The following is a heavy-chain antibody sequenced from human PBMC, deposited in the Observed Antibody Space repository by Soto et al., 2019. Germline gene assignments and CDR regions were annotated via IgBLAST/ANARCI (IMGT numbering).Heavy chain of an antibody. V-gene: IGHV1-3*01. J-gene: IGHJ2*01. D-gene: IGHD3-22*01. CDR3: ARDGYYDSSGLSRDWYFDL. CDR1: GYTFTSYA. CDR2: INAGNGNT. Sequence: QVQLVQSGAEVKKPGASVKVSCKASGYTFTSYAMHWVRQAPGQRLEWMGWINAGNGNTKYSQKFQGRVTITRDTSASTAYMELSSLRSEDTAVYYCARDGYYDSSGLSRDWYFDLWGRGTLVTVSS.